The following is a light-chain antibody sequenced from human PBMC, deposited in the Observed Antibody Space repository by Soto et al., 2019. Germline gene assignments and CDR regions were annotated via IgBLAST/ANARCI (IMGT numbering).Light chain of an antibody. CDR1: SGHSSYI. CDR3: ETWDSNTWV. CDR2: LEGSGSY. Sequence: QAVVTQSSSASASLGSSVKLTSTLSSGHSSYIIAWHQQQPGKVPRYLMKLEGSGSYNKGSGVPDRFSGSSSGADRYLTISNLQFEDEADYYCETWDSNTWVFGGGTKLTVL. V-gene: IGLV4-60*02. J-gene: IGLJ3*02.